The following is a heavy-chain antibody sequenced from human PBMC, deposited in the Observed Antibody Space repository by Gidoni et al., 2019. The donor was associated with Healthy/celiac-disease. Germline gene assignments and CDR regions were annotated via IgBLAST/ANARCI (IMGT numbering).Heavy chain of an antibody. J-gene: IGHJ4*02. D-gene: IGHD3-22*01. Sequence: QVQLVESGGDVVAPGRSLSHSGAAHGFTFRRYAMHWVRQAPGKGLAWVAVISYDGSNKYYADSVKGRFTISRDNSKNTLYLQMNSRRAEDTAVYYCARASSPAVVTVGLDYWGQGTLVTFSS. CDR3: ARASSPAVVTVGLDY. CDR2: ISYDGSNK. V-gene: IGHV3-30-3*01. CDR1: GFTFRRYA.